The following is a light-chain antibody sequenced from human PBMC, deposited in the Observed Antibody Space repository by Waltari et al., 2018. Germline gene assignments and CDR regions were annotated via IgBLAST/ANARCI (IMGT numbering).Light chain of an antibody. CDR2: GTN. J-gene: IGLJ2*01. CDR1: SSNIGAGYD. Sequence: QSVLTQPPSVSGAPGQRITISCTGTSSNIGAGYDVHWYLQLPGTAPQLLILGTNNRPSGGPDRFSASKSDTSASRAITGLQAEDEADYYGQSYDSSLSGVIFGGGTKLTVL. V-gene: IGLV1-40*01. CDR3: QSYDSSLSGVI.